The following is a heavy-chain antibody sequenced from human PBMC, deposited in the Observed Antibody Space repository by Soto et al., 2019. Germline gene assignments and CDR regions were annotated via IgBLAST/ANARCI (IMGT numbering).Heavy chain of an antibody. Sequence: PSETLSLTCTVSGGSISSGDYYWSWIRQPPGKGLEWIGYIYYSGSTYYNPSLKSRVTISVDTSKNQFSLKLSSVTAADTAVYYCARGGNSSPSFDYWGQGTLVTVSS. CDR2: IYYSGST. D-gene: IGHD2-21*02. V-gene: IGHV4-30-4*01. CDR3: ARGGNSSPSFDY. J-gene: IGHJ4*02. CDR1: GGSISSGDYY.